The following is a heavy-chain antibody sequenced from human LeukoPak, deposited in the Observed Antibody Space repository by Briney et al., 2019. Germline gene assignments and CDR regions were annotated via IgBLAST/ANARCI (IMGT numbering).Heavy chain of an antibody. V-gene: IGHV3-7*01. D-gene: IGHD3-10*01. Sequence: GGSLRLSCAASGFTFSNYWMSWVRQAPGKGLEWVADIKRDESEQHYVDSVKGRFNIPRDNAKNSLYLQMNSLRAEDTAVYYCALNMVGGQIFDFWGQGTLVTVSS. J-gene: IGHJ4*02. CDR2: IKRDESEQ. CDR1: GFTFSNYW. CDR3: ALNMVGGQIFDF.